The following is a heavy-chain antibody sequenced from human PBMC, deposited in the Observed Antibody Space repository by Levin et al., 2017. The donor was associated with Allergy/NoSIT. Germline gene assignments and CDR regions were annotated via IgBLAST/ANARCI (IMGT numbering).Heavy chain of an antibody. CDR2: ISGSGDNT. J-gene: IGHJ4*02. Sequence: GGSLRLSCAASGFTFSSYAMSWVRQAPGKGLEWVSTISGSGDNTYYADSVKGRFTISRDNSKNTLFLQMNSLRAEDTAVYYCAKAGYEYCSGGSCYQGYFDYCGQGTLVTVSS. V-gene: IGHV3-23*01. D-gene: IGHD2-15*01. CDR3: AKAGYEYCSGGSCYQGYFDY. CDR1: GFTFSSYA.